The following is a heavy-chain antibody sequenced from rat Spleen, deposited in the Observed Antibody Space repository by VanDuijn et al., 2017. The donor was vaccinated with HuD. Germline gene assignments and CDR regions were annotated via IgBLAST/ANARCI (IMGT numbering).Heavy chain of an antibody. J-gene: IGHJ3*01. D-gene: IGHD4-3*01. Sequence: EVQLVESGGGLVQPGRSMKFSCAASGLSFSNYVMAWVSQAPTKGLEWVASISTGGGNTYYGDSVKGRFTISRDNAKSTLHLQMDSLRSADTATYFCARLGGLRSWFAYWGRGALVTVSS. CDR1: GLSFSNYV. V-gene: IGHV5-25*01. CDR3: ARLGGLRSWFAY. CDR2: ISTGGGNT.